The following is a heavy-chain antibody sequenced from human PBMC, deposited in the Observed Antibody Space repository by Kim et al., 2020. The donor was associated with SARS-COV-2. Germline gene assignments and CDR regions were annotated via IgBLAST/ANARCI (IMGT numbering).Heavy chain of an antibody. CDR2: IYYSGST. Sequence: SETLSLTCAVSGGSISSGGYSWSWLRQPPGKGLEWIGYIYYSGSTYYNPSLKSRVTISVDRSKNQFSLKLSSVTAADTAVYYCARLGIGAFDIWGQGTMV. CDR3: ARLGIGAFDI. V-gene: IGHV4-30-2*01. CDR1: GGSISSGGYS. D-gene: IGHD7-27*01. J-gene: IGHJ3*02.